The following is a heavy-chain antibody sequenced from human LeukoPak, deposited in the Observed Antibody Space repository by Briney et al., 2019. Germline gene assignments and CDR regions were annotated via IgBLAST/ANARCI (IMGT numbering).Heavy chain of an antibody. V-gene: IGHV4-59*01. CDR1: GGSISSYY. J-gene: IGHJ4*02. CDR2: IYYSGST. CDR3: ARYSTTALDY. D-gene: IGHD2-8*01. Sequence: SETLSLTCTVSGGSISSYYWSWIRQPPGKGLEWIGYIYYSGSTNYNPSLKSRVTISVDTSKNQFSLKLSTVTAADTAVYYCARYSTTALDYWGQGTLVTVSS.